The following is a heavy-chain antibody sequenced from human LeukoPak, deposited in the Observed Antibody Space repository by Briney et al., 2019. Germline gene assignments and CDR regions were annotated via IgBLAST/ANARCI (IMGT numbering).Heavy chain of an antibody. V-gene: IGHV4-39*01. J-gene: IGHJ4*02. CDR1: GGSISSSSYY. Sequence: SETLSLTCTVSGGSISSSSYYWGWIRRPPGKGLEWIGSIYYSGSTYYNPSLKSRVTISVDTSKNQFSLKLSSVTAADTAVYYCARLSEYSSSLVYWGQGTLVTVSS. D-gene: IGHD6-6*01. CDR2: IYYSGST. CDR3: ARLSEYSSSLVY.